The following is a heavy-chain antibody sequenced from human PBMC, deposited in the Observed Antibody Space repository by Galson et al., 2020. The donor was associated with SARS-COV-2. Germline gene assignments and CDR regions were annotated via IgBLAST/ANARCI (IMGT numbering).Heavy chain of an antibody. Sequence: GGSLRLSCAASGFTFDDYAMHWVRQAPGKGLEWVSGISWNSGSIGYADSVKGRFTISRDNAKNSLYLQMNSLRAEDTALYYCASLPGNYYDSSGYYYVNYWGQGTLVTVSS. J-gene: IGHJ4*02. CDR2: ISWNSGSI. CDR1: GFTFDDYA. CDR3: ASLPGNYYDSSGYYYVNY. V-gene: IGHV3-9*01. D-gene: IGHD3-22*01.